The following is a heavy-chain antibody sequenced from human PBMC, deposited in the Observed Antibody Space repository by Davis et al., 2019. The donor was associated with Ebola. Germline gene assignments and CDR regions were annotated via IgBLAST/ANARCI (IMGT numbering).Heavy chain of an antibody. V-gene: IGHV4-34*01. CDR3: ARFALYYDSSGYYY. CDR2: INHSGST. D-gene: IGHD3-22*01. CDR1: GGSFSGYY. J-gene: IGHJ4*02. Sequence: PSETLSLTCAVYGGSFSGYYWSWIRQPPGKGLEWIGEINHSGSTNYNPSLKSRVTISVDTSKNQFSLKLSSVTAADTAVYYCARFALYYDSSGYYYWGQGTLVTVSS.